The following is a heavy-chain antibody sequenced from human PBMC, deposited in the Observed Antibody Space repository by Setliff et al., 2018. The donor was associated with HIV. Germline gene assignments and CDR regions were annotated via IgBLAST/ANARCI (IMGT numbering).Heavy chain of an antibody. Sequence: GGSLRLSCAASGFTFSNSLMTWVRQAPGKGLEWVSSIRGTGGDTYYSDSVKGRFTISRDNSKNTLYLQMDSLRAEDTAVYYCATRQAPRSCYMDVWGKGTTVT. CDR2: IRGTGGDT. J-gene: IGHJ6*03. V-gene: IGHV3-23*01. D-gene: IGHD6-6*01. CDR3: ATRQAPRSCYMDV. CDR1: GFTFSNSL.